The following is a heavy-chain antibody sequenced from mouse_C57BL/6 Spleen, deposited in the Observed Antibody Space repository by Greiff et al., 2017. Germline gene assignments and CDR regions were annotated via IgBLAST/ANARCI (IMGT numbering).Heavy chain of an antibody. CDR2: IDPSDSYT. CDR1: GYTFTSYW. J-gene: IGHJ3*01. V-gene: IGHV1-59*01. D-gene: IGHD2-4*01. Sequence: VQLQQSGAALVRPGTSVKLSCKASGYTFTSYWMHWVKQRPGQGLEWIGVIDPSDSYTNYNQKFKGKATLTVDPSSSTAYMQLSSLTSEDSAVYYCARWSGDYDVWFAYWGQGTLVTVSA. CDR3: ARWSGDYDVWFAY.